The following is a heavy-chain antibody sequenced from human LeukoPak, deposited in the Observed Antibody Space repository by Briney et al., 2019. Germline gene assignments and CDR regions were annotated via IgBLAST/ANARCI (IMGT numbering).Heavy chain of an antibody. J-gene: IGHJ6*02. CDR1: GFTFSSAW. V-gene: IGHV3-15*01. CDR3: ARDTEYYYGSGSYYGMDD. Sequence: GALRLSCEASGFTFSSAWMSWGRPAPGKGLEWVGRIKSKAGGGATDSVAPVKGRFTISRDNSKNTLYLQMNSLRAEDTAVYYCARDTEYYYGSGSYYGMDDWGQGTTVTVSS. D-gene: IGHD3-10*01. CDR2: IKSKAGGGAT.